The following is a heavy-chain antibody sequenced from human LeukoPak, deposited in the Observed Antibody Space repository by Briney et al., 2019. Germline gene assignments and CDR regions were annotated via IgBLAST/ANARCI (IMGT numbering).Heavy chain of an antibody. Sequence: PGGSLRLSCAASGFTFSSYGMHWVRQAPGKGLEWVAVISYDGNNKNYVDSVKGRFTISRDNSENTLCLQMNSLRAEDTAVYYCAKGSDSSGFYAPPFDYWGQGTLVTVSS. D-gene: IGHD3-22*01. V-gene: IGHV3-30*18. J-gene: IGHJ4*02. CDR1: GFTFSSYG. CDR3: AKGSDSSGFYAPPFDY. CDR2: ISYDGNNK.